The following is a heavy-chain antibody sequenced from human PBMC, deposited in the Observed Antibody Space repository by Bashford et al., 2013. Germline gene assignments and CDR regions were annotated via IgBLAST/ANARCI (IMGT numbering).Heavy chain of an antibody. CDR2: MNPNTGDT. J-gene: IGHJ4*02. Sequence: VRQAPGQGPEWMGSMNPNTGDTNSAQKFQARVSMTRDASIGTAYMELSSLGSDDTAVYYCASRSTVCYGCFEYWGQGTLVTVSS. D-gene: IGHD2-2*01. CDR3: ASRSTVCYGCFEY. V-gene: IGHV1-2*02.